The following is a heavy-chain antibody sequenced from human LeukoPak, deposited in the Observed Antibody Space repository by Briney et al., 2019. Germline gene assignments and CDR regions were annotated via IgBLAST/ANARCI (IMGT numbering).Heavy chain of an antibody. D-gene: IGHD4-17*01. CDR1: GFPFSTHT. CDR3: ARAHSGDLGSDWYLDL. V-gene: IGHV3-21*01. Sequence: GGSLRLSCAASGFPFSTHTCHWVRQAPGQGLEWVSSISTRSTFTSYADSVKGRFSISRDNAKQSLYLQMNSLRAEDTAIYYCARAHSGDLGSDWYLDLWGRGTLVTVSS. J-gene: IGHJ2*01. CDR2: ISTRSTFT.